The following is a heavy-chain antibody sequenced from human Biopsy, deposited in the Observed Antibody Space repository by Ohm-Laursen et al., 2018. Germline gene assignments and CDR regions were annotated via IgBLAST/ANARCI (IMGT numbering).Heavy chain of an antibody. CDR3: TLGGAGFDN. J-gene: IGHJ4*02. V-gene: IGHV3-72*01. CDR2: IRDKASSYTI. D-gene: IGHD3-10*01. Sequence: SLRLSCAASGFTFNDVYMHWVRQAPGKGPEWVGRIRDKASSYTIEYATTVKGRFTISRDDSKNSVYLKMNSLKTEDTAVYYCTLGGAGFDNWGQGTLVTVSS. CDR1: GFTFNDVY.